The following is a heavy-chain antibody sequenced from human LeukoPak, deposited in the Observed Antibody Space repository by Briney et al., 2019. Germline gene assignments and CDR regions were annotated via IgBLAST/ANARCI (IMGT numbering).Heavy chain of an antibody. CDR1: GGSISSYY. CDR2: IYTSGST. V-gene: IGHV4-4*07. CDR3: ASRGHYFDY. J-gene: IGHJ4*02. Sequence: SETLSLTCTVSGGSISSYYWSWLRQPAGKGPEWIGRIYTSGSTNYNPSLKSRVTISVDKSKNQFSLKLSSVTAADTAVYYCASRGHYFDYWGQGTLVTVSS.